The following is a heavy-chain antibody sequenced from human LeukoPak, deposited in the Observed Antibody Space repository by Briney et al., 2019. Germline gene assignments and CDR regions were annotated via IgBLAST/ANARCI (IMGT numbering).Heavy chain of an antibody. D-gene: IGHD2-21*02. CDR3: ARTTVGTALFDY. Sequence: GGSLRLSCAASGFTFSNAWMTWARQAPGKGLEWVGRTRNTGQTYTTEYAASVKGRFTISGDDSKNSLYLQMNSLKTDDTAVYYCARTTVGTALFDYWGQGTLVTVSS. CDR2: TRNTGQTYTT. V-gene: IGHV3-72*01. J-gene: IGHJ4*02. CDR1: GFTFSNAW.